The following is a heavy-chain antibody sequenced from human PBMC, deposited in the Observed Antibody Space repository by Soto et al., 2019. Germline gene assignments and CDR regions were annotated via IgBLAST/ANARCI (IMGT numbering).Heavy chain of an antibody. CDR3: ARDEITIFGVVIPSYYYYGMDV. V-gene: IGHV1-18*01. D-gene: IGHD3-3*01. CDR1: GYTFTSYG. CDR2: ISAYSGNT. J-gene: IGHJ6*02. Sequence: QVQLVQSGAEVKKPGASVKVSCKASGYTFTSYGISWVRQAPGQGLAWMGWISAYSGNTNYAQKLQGRVTMTADTSKSTDYRELRSLRCDDTAVYYCARDEITIFGVVIPSYYYYGMDVWGQGTTVTVSS.